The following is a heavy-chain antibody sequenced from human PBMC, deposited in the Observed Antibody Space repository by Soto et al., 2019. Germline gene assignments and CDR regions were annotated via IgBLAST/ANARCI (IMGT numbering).Heavy chain of an antibody. Sequence: EVQLLESGGGLVKPGGSLRLSCAASGFTFSSYTMNWVRQAPGKGLEWVSFITTGSDYIFYADSVRGRFTVSRDNAQNSLYLEMHSLRAEDTAVYYCARGDGDSDYYYYSMDVWGKGTTVTVSS. D-gene: IGHD4-17*01. J-gene: IGHJ6*03. CDR2: ITTGSDYI. V-gene: IGHV3-21*01. CDR1: GFTFSSYT. CDR3: ARGDGDSDYYYYSMDV.